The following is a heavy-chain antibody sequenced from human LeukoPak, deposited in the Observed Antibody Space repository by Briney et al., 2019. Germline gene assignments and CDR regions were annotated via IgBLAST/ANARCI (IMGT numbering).Heavy chain of an antibody. D-gene: IGHD3-22*01. CDR1: GGSISSGGYS. CDR2: IYHSGST. V-gene: IGHV4-30-2*01. Sequence: SETLSLTCAVSGGSISSGGYSWSWIRQPPGKGLEWIGYIYHSGSTYYNPSLKSRVTISVDTSKNQFSLKLSSVTAADTAVYYCARDHNAYDSSGYSNAFDIWGQGTMVTVSS. J-gene: IGHJ3*02. CDR3: ARDHNAYDSSGYSNAFDI.